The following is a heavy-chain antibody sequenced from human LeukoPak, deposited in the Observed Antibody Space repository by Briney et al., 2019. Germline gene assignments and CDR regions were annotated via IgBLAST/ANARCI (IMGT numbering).Heavy chain of an antibody. CDR1: GFTFSSYG. Sequence: GGSLRLSCAASGFTFSSYGMHWVRQAPGKGLEWVAFIRYDGSNKYYADSVKGRFTISRDNSKNTLYLQMNSLRAEDTAVYYCAKDFWGGQQQPAVDYWGQGTLVTVSS. V-gene: IGHV3-30*02. CDR3: AKDFWGGQQQPAVDY. CDR2: IRYDGSNK. D-gene: IGHD6-13*01. J-gene: IGHJ4*02.